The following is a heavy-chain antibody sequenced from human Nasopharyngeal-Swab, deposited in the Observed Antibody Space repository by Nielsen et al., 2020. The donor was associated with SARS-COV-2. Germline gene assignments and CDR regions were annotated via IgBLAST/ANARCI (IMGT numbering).Heavy chain of an antibody. J-gene: IGHJ4*02. CDR1: WFDVSNDY. D-gene: IGHD5-12*01. Sequence: EALKISCAASWFDVSNDYFSWLRQAPEKGLEWVSVMYSGGSTYYAESVRGRFTITRDNSKNTLYLQMNSLRAEDTAVYYCARNGPSARYDGRGQGTLVIVSS. V-gene: IGHV3-53*01. CDR2: MYSGGST. CDR3: ARNGPSARYDG.